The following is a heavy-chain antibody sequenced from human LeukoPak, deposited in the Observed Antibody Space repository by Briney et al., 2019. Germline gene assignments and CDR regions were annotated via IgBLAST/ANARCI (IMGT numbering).Heavy chain of an antibody. CDR1: GGSISSYY. V-gene: IGHV4-59*08. CDR3: ARRMRGGSSVFDS. Sequence: SETLSLTCTVSGGSISSYYWSWIRQPPGKGLEWIGYISYSGSTHYNPSLRSRVTISVDTSNNEFSLKLSSVTAADTAVFYCARRMRGGSSVFDSWGQGTLVTVSS. CDR2: ISYSGST. D-gene: IGHD1-26*01. J-gene: IGHJ4*02.